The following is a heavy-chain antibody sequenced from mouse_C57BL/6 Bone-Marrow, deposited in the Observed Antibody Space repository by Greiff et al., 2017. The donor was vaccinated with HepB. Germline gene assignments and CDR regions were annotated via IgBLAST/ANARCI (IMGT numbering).Heavy chain of an antibody. CDR1: GYTFTSYW. CDR3: ARLDRIDCGDY. CDR2: IDPSDSDT. D-gene: IGHD2-13*01. V-gene: IGHV1-52*01. Sequence: QVQLQQPGAELVRPGSSVKLSCKASGYTFTSYWMHWVKQRPRQGLEWIGNIDPSDSDTHYNQKFKDKATLTVDKSSSTAYMQLSSLTSEDSAVYYCARLDRIDCGDYWGQGTTLTVSA. J-gene: IGHJ2*01.